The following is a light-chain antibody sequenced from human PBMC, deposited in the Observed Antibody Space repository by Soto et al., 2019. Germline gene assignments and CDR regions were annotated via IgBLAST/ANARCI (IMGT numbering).Light chain of an antibody. CDR1: QSISSW. Sequence: DIQMTQSPSTLSASVGDRVTITCRASQSISSWLAWYQHKPGKAPKLLVYDASTLEGGVPSRFSGSGSATEFILTISSLQPDDFATYYCQQYKDDAWTFGQGTRVEIK. CDR3: QQYKDDAWT. V-gene: IGKV1-5*01. CDR2: DAS. J-gene: IGKJ1*01.